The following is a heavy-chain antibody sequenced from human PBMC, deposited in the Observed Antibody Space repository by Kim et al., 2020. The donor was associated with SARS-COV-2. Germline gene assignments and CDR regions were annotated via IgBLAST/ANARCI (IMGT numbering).Heavy chain of an antibody. CDR1: GFTFSDYY. CDR2: ISSSGSTI. Sequence: GGSLRLSCAASGFTFSDYYMSWIRQAPGKGLEWVSYISSSGSTIYYADSVKGRFTISRYNAKNSLYLQMNSLRAEDTAVYYCARENSHITIFGVVTRIGMDVWGQGTTVTVSS. V-gene: IGHV3-11*01. CDR3: ARENSHITIFGVVTRIGMDV. D-gene: IGHD3-3*01. J-gene: IGHJ6*02.